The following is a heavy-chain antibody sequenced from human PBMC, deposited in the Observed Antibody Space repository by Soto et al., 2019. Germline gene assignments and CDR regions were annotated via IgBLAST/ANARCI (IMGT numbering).Heavy chain of an antibody. CDR1: SGPTSSHN. D-gene: IGHD3-10*01. CDR3: VGQGIGPLHGLGDV. Sequence: QEQLQQSGPGLVKPSETLSLTCTVSSGPTSSHNWGWIRQPPGRGLEWIGYVYNAGGTSYNPTLRRRVPISADTSTENSSLTLSSVTAADTACDYGVGQGIGPLHGLGDVWGQGAAASVSS. CDR2: VYNAGGT. J-gene: IGHJ6*02. V-gene: IGHV4-59*08.